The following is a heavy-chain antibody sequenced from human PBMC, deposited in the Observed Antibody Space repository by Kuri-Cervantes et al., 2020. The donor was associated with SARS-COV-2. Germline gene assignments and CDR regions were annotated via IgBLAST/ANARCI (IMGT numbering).Heavy chain of an antibody. CDR2: ISSSSSYI. CDR1: GFTFSSYA. CDR3: ASIFGVVTEIDAFDI. Sequence: GGSLRLSCAASGFTFSSYAMSWVRQAPGKGLEWVSSISSSSSYIYYADSVKGRSTISRDNAKNSLYLQMSSLRAEDTAVYYCASIFGVVTEIDAFDIWGQGTMVTVSS. V-gene: IGHV3-21*01. J-gene: IGHJ3*02. D-gene: IGHD3-3*02.